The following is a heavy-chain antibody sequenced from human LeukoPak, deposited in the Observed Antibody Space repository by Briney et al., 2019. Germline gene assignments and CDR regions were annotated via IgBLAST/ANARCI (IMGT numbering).Heavy chain of an antibody. D-gene: IGHD2-2*01. J-gene: IGHJ4*02. CDR2: IKGDGSQK. CDR1: GFSFSDHW. V-gene: IGHV3-7*03. CDR3: ARGLPATLLDY. Sequence: PGGSLRLSCAASGFSFSDHWLDWVRQAPGKGLEWVAHIKGDGSQKYYVDSVKGRFTISRDNAKNSLYLQMNSLRAEDTATYYCARGLPATLLDYWGQGTLVTVSS.